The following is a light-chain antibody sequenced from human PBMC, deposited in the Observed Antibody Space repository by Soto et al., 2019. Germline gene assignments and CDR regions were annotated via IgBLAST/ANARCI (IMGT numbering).Light chain of an antibody. Sequence: QSALTQPPSVSGSPGQSVTISCTGTSSDVGSFNRVSWYQQPPGTAPKLIIYEVSNRPSGVPDRFSGSKSGNTASLTISGLQSEDEADYYCYFSSSMNTLVFGGGTKLTVL. CDR3: YFSSSMNTLV. V-gene: IGLV2-18*01. J-gene: IGLJ2*01. CDR2: EVS. CDR1: SSDVGSFNR.